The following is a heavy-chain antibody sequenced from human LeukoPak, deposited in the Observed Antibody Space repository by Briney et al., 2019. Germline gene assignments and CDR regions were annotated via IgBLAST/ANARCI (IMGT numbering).Heavy chain of an antibody. CDR2: IYYSGST. Sequence: PSETLSLTCTVSGGSISSYYWSWIRQPPGKGLEWIGYIYYSGSTNYNPSLKSRVTISVDTSKNQFSLKLSSVTAEDTAVYYCASGRYGGRPGIHDYWGQGTLVTVSS. V-gene: IGHV4-59*01. D-gene: IGHD1-26*01. CDR3: ASGRYGGRPGIHDY. J-gene: IGHJ4*02. CDR1: GGSISSYY.